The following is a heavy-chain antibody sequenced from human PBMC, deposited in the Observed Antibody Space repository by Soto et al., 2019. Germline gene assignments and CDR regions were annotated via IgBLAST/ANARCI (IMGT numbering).Heavy chain of an antibody. CDR2: INPGNGNT. J-gene: IGHJ4*02. CDR3: ARGGYFDSSNYLAY. Sequence: SVKPSSKDSGDTFESRAMNSVRRATRRGLEWMGWINPGNGNTKYSQKFQGRVIIERDTSASTAYMELSSLRSEDTAVYYCARGGYFDSSNYLAYWGLGTLVTVS. CDR1: GDTFESRA. D-gene: IGHD3-22*01. V-gene: IGHV1-3*01.